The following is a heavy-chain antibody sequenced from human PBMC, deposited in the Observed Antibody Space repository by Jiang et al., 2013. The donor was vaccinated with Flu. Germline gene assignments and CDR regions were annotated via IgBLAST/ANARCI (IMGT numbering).Heavy chain of an antibody. J-gene: IGHJ4*02. D-gene: IGHD3-3*01. Sequence: SRDNAKNTLYLQMNSLRAEDTAVYYCARGRVSYDFDYWGQGTLVTVSS. CDR3: ARGRVSYDFDY. V-gene: IGHV3-74*01.